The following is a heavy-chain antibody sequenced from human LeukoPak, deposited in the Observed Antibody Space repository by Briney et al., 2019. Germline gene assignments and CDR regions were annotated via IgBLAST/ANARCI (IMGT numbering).Heavy chain of an antibody. CDR1: GGAISSSSYY. J-gene: IGHJ3*02. CDR2: IYYSGNT. CDR3: ARYSGSHYAFDI. V-gene: IGHV4-39*01. D-gene: IGHD1-26*01. Sequence: SETLSLTCTVSGGAISSSSYYWGRIRQAPGKGLEWIGNIYYSGNTFYNASLKSRVTISVDTSKNQFSLKLTSVTAADTALFYCARYSGSHYAFDIWGQGTMVTVSS.